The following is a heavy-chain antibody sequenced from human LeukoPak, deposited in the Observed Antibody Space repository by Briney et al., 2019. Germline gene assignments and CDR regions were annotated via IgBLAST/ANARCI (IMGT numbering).Heavy chain of an antibody. CDR2: ISGSGGIT. V-gene: IGHV3-23*01. D-gene: IGHD5-24*01. CDR3: ARDYLGKDGYTEDYCYYGMDV. J-gene: IGHJ6*02. Sequence: GGSLRLSCAPSGFTFNNYAMGWVRQAPGKGLEWVSGISGSGGITYYADSVKGRFTISRDNSKNTLNLQMNSLRAEDTAVYYCARDYLGKDGYTEDYCYYGMDVWGQGTTVTVSS. CDR1: GFTFNNYA.